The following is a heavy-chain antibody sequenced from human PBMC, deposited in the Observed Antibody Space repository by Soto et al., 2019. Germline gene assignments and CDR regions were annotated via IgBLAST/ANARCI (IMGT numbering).Heavy chain of an antibody. D-gene: IGHD2-15*01. Sequence: QVQLVESGGGLVKPGGSLRLSCAASGFTISDYYMSWIRQAPGKGLEWVSYISSSGSTIYYADSVKGRFTISRDNAKNSLYLQMNSLRAEDTAVYYCARDSLVVVGTEYYYYYGMDVWGQGTTVTVSS. CDR3: ARDSLVVVGTEYYYYYGMDV. CDR2: ISSSGSTI. CDR1: GFTISDYY. V-gene: IGHV3-11*01. J-gene: IGHJ6*02.